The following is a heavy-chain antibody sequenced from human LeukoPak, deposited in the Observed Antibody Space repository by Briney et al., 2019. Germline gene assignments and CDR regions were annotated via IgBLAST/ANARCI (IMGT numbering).Heavy chain of an antibody. D-gene: IGHD5-18*01. Sequence: ASVKVSCKASGYTFTSYGISWVRQAPGQGLEWMGWISAYNGNTNYAQKLQGRVTMTRDTSTSTVYMELSSLRSEDTAVYYCARGGGRYSYGYVDYWGQGTLVTVSS. CDR3: ARGGGRYSYGYVDY. CDR2: ISAYNGNT. V-gene: IGHV1-18*01. CDR1: GYTFTSYG. J-gene: IGHJ4*02.